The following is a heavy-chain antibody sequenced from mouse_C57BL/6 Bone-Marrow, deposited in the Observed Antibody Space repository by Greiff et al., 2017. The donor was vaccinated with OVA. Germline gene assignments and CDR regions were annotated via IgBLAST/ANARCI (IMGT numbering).Heavy chain of an antibody. V-gene: IGHV1-64*01. CDR1: GYTFTSYW. J-gene: IGHJ4*01. CDR3: ERLLPCYAMDY. CDR2: IRPNSGST. D-gene: IGHD2-3*01. Sequence: QVQLQQPGAELVKPGASVKLSCTASGYTFTSYWMHWVRQRPGQGLEWIGMIRPNSGSTNYNEKFKSKATLTVDKSSSTAYMQLSSLTSEDSAVYYCERLLPCYAMDYWGQGTSVTVSS.